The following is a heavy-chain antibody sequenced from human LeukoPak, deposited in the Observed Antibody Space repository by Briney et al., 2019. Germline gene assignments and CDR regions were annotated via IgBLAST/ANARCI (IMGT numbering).Heavy chain of an antibody. CDR2: IRYDGSNK. Sequence: PGGSLRLSCAASGFTFSSYGMHWVRQAPGKGLEWVAFIRYDGSNKYYADSVKGRFTISRDNSENMLYLQMNSLRAEDTAVYYCARASRTYYDFWSGQAGDYWGQGTLVTVSS. CDR1: GFTFSSYG. CDR3: ARASRTYYDFWSGQAGDY. D-gene: IGHD3-3*01. V-gene: IGHV3-30*02. J-gene: IGHJ4*02.